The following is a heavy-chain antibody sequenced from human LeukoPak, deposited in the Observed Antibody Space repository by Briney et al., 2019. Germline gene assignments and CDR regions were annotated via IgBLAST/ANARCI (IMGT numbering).Heavy chain of an antibody. CDR3: ARGITMVRGVTDKYYFDY. D-gene: IGHD3-10*01. J-gene: IGHJ4*02. V-gene: IGHV1-18*01. CDR2: ISAYNGNT. Sequence: ASVKVSCKASGYTFTSYGISWVRQAPGQGLEWMGWISAYNGNTNYAQKLQGRVTMTTDTSTSTAYMELRSLRSDDTAVYYCARGITMVRGVTDKYYFDYWARGPWSPSPQ. CDR1: GYTFTSYG.